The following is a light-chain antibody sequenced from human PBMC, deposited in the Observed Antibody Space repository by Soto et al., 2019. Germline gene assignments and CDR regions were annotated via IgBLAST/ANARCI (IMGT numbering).Light chain of an antibody. CDR1: QSVSSN. CDR2: GAS. V-gene: IGKV3-15*01. Sequence: EIVMTQSPATLSVSPGERATLSCRASQSVSSNLAWYQQKPGRAPRLLIYGASTRATGIPDRFSGSGSGTEFTLTISRLQSEDFAVYYWQQYKNWPLTFGGGTKVEIK. J-gene: IGKJ4*01. CDR3: QQYKNWPLT.